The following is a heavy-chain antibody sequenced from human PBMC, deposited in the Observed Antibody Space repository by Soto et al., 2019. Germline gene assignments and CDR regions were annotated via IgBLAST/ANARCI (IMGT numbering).Heavy chain of an antibody. J-gene: IGHJ6*03. Sequence: QVQLLQSGAEVKKPGASVKVSCKASGYTFTNYGITWVRQAPGQGLEWMGWISAYNGNTHYTQRLQGRVTMTTDTSTSTAYMELRGLRSDDTAVYYCARVRQSVGYFYYYMDVWGKGTTVTVSS. CDR2: ISAYNGNT. CDR1: GYTFTNYG. CDR3: ARVRQSVGYFYYYMDV. D-gene: IGHD6-25*01. V-gene: IGHV1-18*01.